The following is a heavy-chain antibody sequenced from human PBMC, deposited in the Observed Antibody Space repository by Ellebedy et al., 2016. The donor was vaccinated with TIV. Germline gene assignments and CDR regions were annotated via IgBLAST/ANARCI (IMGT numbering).Heavy chain of an antibody. Sequence: PGGSLRLSCAASGLTFRSYDVHWVRQAPGKGLEWVAAISYAGTNKEYADSVKGRFTISRDKSKNTVYLQMNSLRAEDTAVYYYARGGFGSWFDYWGQGTLATVSS. D-gene: IGHD6-13*01. CDR1: GLTFRSYD. CDR3: ARGGFGSWFDY. CDR2: ISYAGTNK. V-gene: IGHV3-30-3*01. J-gene: IGHJ4*02.